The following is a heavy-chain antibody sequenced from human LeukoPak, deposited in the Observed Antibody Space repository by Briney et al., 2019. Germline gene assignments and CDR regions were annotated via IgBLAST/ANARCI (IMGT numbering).Heavy chain of an antibody. D-gene: IGHD2-15*01. Sequence: SETPSLTCTVSGGSLSSHYWTWVRQSPGKGLEWIGDISNSGSTNYNPSLKSRVTISIDTSKNQFSLKLSSVTAADTAVYYCGRDALVGYFSYYYMDVWGKGTTVTVSS. CDR2: ISNSGST. CDR3: GRDALVGYFSYYYMDV. V-gene: IGHV4-59*11. CDR1: GGSLSSHY. J-gene: IGHJ6*03.